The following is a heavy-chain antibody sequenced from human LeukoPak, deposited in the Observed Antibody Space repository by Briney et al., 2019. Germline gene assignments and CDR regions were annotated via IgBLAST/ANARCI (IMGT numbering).Heavy chain of an antibody. CDR1: GGSISSYY. D-gene: IGHD6-6*01. V-gene: IGHV4-59*01. Sequence: SETLSLTCTVSGGSISSYYWRWIRQPPGKGGEWIGYIYYSGSTNYNPSLKSRVTISVDTSKNQFSLKLSSVTAADTAVYYCARDVMAARPGYFDYWGQGTLVTVSS. CDR2: IYYSGST. CDR3: ARDVMAARPGYFDY. J-gene: IGHJ4*02.